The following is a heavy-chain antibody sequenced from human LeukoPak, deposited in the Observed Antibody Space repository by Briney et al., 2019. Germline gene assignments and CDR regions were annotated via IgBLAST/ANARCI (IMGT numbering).Heavy chain of an antibody. CDR2: INPSGGST. V-gene: IGHV1-46*01. Sequence: ASVNVSCKASGYTFTSYYMHWVRQAPAQGLEWMGIINPSGGSTSYAQKFQGRVTMTRDTSTSTVYMELSSLRSEDTAVYYCARVRYGSGKEYWFDPWGQGTLVTVSS. CDR3: ARVRYGSGKEYWFDP. J-gene: IGHJ5*02. CDR1: GYTFTSYY. D-gene: IGHD3-10*01.